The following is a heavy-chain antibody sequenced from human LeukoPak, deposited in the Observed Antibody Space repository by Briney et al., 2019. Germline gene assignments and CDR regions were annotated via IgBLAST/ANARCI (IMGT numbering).Heavy chain of an antibody. J-gene: IGHJ3*02. CDR3: ATPYCSGISCLDAFKT. CDR2: KYYSGSA. D-gene: IGHD2-2*01. CDR1: GVSISDGRYY. Sequence: MTSQTLSLTCTVSGVSISDGRYYWAWIRQYPGRGLEWLGYKYYSGSAKYTPSLKSRLTISVYTPDNQFSLQLTSVTAADTATYYCATPYCSGISCLDAFKTWGQGTMVTVSS. V-gene: IGHV4-31*03.